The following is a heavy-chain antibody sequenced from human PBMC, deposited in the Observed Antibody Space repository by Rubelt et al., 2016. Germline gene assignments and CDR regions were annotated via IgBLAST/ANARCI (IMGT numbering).Heavy chain of an antibody. CDR1: GYTFTSYY. CDR3: ARDSGSPRGGGHDY. CDR2: INPTDGGT. J-gene: IGHJ4*02. D-gene: IGHD1-26*01. Sequence: QVQLVQSGAEVKKPGASVKVSCQASGYTFTSYYMHWVRQAPGQGLEYMGIINPTDGGTSYVQKFQGRGTTTRETSTRTVYMELSSLRADGTAVDYCARDSGSPRGGGHDYWGQGTLVTVSS. V-gene: IGHV1-46*01.